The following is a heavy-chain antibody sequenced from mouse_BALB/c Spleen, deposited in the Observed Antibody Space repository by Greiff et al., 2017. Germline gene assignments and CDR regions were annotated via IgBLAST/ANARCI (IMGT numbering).Heavy chain of an antibody. Sequence: DVHLVESGGGLVQPGGSLKLSCAASGFTFSSYGMSWVRQTPDKRLELVATINSNGGSTYYPDSVKGRFTISRDNAKNTLYLQMSSLKSEDTAMYYCARGTLYGNYENYFDYWGQGTTLTVSS. CDR3: ARGTLYGNYENYFDY. J-gene: IGHJ2*01. CDR2: INSNGGST. V-gene: IGHV5-6-3*01. D-gene: IGHD2-1*01. CDR1: GFTFSSYG.